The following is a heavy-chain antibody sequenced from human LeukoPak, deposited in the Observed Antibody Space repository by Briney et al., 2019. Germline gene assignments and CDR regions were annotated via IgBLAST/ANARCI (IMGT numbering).Heavy chain of an antibody. CDR1: GYTFTSYG. CDR2: ISAYNGNT. CDR3: ARSPSVRIQLWFPYSYYYMDV. J-gene: IGHJ6*03. Sequence: PGASVKVSCKASGYTFTSYGISWVRQAPGQGLEWMGWISAYNGNTNYAQKLQGRVTMTTDTSTSTAYMELRRLRSDDTAVYYCARSPSVRIQLWFPYSYYYMDVWGKGTTVTVSS. D-gene: IGHD5-18*01. V-gene: IGHV1-18*01.